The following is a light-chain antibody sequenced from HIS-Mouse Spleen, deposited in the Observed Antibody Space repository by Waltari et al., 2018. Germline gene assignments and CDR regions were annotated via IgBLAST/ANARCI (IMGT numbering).Light chain of an antibody. V-gene: IGLV3-21*03. CDR2: DDS. Sequence: SYVLTQPPSVSVAPGKTARTTCGGNNIGSKSVHGYQQKPGQAPVLVVYDDSDRPSGIPERFSGSNSGNTATLTISRVEAGDEADYYCQVWDSSSDHPVFGGGTKLTVL. J-gene: IGLJ2*01. CDR1: NIGSKS. CDR3: QVWDSSSDHPV.